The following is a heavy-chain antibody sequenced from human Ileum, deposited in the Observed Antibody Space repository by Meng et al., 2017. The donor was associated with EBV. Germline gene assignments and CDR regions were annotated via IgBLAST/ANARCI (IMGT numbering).Heavy chain of an antibody. Sequence: QVQLVQSGSELKKPGASVRISCKASGYTFTTYGMNWVRQAPGQGLEWMGWINTNTGKPTYAQGLTVRFVFSLDTSVSTAYLQISSLKAEDTAVYYCARDSEAADYWGQGTLVTVSS. CDR3: ARDSEAADY. CDR1: GYTFTTYG. J-gene: IGHJ4*02. CDR2: INTNTGKP. V-gene: IGHV7-4-1*02. D-gene: IGHD6-25*01.